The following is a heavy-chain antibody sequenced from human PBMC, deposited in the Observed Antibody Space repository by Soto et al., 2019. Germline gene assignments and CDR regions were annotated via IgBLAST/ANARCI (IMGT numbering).Heavy chain of an antibody. CDR1: GFIYRNNG. V-gene: IGHV3-23*01. CDR2: VTSGGDGT. J-gene: IGHJ4*02. CDR3: ATTGPSYFDY. Sequence: GGSPRLSCAASGFIYRNNGMGWVRQAPGKGLEWVSSVTSGGDGTYYADSVKGRFTISRDNSKSTLYLRMNSLRAEDTAVYYCATTGPSYFDYWGQRTLVTVSS.